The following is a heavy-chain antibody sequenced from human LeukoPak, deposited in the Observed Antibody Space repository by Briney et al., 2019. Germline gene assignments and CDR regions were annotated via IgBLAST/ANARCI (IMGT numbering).Heavy chain of an antibody. Sequence: PGGSLRLSCAASGFTFSSYAMHWVRQAPGKGLVWVAVISYDGSNKYYADSVKGRFTISRDNSKNTLYLQMNSLRAEDTAVYYCARSSSGTHPDYWGQGTLVTVSS. J-gene: IGHJ4*02. CDR3: ARSSSGTHPDY. D-gene: IGHD3-10*01. CDR2: ISYDGSNK. CDR1: GFTFSSYA. V-gene: IGHV3-30*04.